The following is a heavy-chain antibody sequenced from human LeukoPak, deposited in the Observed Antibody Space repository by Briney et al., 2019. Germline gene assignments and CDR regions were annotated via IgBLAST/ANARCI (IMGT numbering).Heavy chain of an antibody. D-gene: IGHD3-9*01. CDR1: GFTFSDYY. Sequence: KSGGSLRLSCAASGFTFSDYYMSWIRQAPGKGLEWVSYISSSGSTIYYADSVKGRFTISRDNAKNSLYLQMNSLRAEDTAVYYCARDSTYYDILTGYRGAYYMDVWGKGTTVTVSS. CDR2: ISSSGSTI. J-gene: IGHJ6*03. CDR3: ARDSTYYDILTGYRGAYYMDV. V-gene: IGHV3-11*01.